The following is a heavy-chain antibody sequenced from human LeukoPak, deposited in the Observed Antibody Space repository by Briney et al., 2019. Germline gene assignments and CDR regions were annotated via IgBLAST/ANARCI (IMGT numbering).Heavy chain of an antibody. V-gene: IGHV1-18*01. J-gene: IGHJ4*02. CDR2: ISAYNGNT. Sequence: ASVKVSCKASGYTFTSYGISWVRQAPGQGLEWMGWISAYNGNTNYAQKLQGRVTMTKDTSTSTAYMELRSLRSDDTAVYYCARVDGIAAASIFDYWGQGTLVTVSS. CDR3: ARVDGIAAASIFDY. CDR1: GYTFTSYG. D-gene: IGHD6-13*01.